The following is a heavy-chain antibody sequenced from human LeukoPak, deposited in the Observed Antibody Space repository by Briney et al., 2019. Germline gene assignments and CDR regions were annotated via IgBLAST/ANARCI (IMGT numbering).Heavy chain of an antibody. V-gene: IGHV5-51*01. D-gene: IGHD2-21*02. CDR2: IHPADSDT. CDR3: ARSGRGDYGGTLDY. CDR1: DYSFTSYW. Sequence: GESLKISCKGSDYSFTSYWIGWVRQMPGKGLEWMGIIHPADSDTRYSPSFQGQVTISADKSISTSYLQWSSLKASDTAMYYCARSGRGDYGGTLDYWGQGTLVAVSS. J-gene: IGHJ4*02.